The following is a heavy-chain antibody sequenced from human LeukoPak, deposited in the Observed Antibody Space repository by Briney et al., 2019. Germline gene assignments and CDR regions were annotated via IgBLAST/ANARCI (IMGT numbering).Heavy chain of an antibody. CDR2: ISYDGSNK. V-gene: IGHV3-30*18. CDR1: GCTFSSYG. Sequence: GGSLRLSCAASGCTFSSYGMHWVRQAPGKGLEWVAVISYDGSNKYYADSVKGRFTISRDNSKNTLYLQMNSLRAEDTAVYYCAKQDDSSGVWGQGTLVTVSS. CDR3: AKQDDSSGV. D-gene: IGHD3-22*01. J-gene: IGHJ4*02.